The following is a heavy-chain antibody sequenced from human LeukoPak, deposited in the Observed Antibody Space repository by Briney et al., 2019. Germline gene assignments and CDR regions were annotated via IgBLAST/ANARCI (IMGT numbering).Heavy chain of an antibody. D-gene: IGHD3-22*01. J-gene: IGHJ4*02. Sequence: ASVKVSCKASGYTFTSYGISWVRRAPGQGLEWMGWISAYNGNTNYAQKLQGRVTMTTDTSTSTAYMELRSLRSDDTAVYYCARRRYYYDSSGYYYPHYFDYWGQGTLVTVSS. CDR2: ISAYNGNT. CDR1: GYTFTSYG. V-gene: IGHV1-18*01. CDR3: ARRRYYYDSSGYYYPHYFDY.